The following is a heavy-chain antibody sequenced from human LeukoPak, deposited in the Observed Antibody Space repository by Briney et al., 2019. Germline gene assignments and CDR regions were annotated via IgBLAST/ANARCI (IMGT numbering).Heavy chain of an antibody. Sequence: GGSLRLSCAASGFTFSSYWMHWVRQAPGKGLVWVSRINSDGSSTSYADSVKGRFTISRDNAKNTLYLQMNSLRAEDTAVYYCAKDREYQLLNYWGQGTLVTVSS. J-gene: IGHJ4*02. V-gene: IGHV3-74*01. CDR2: INSDGSST. D-gene: IGHD2-2*01. CDR3: AKDREYQLLNY. CDR1: GFTFSSYW.